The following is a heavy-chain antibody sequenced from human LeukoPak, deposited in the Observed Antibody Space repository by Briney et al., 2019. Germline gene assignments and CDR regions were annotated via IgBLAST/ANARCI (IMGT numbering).Heavy chain of an antibody. CDR2: IYYSGST. CDR3: ARGVHYYDSSGYPRDAFDI. CDR1: GGSISGYY. Sequence: SETLSLTCTVSGGSISGYYWTWIRQPPGKGLEWIGYIYYSGSTNYNPSLKSRVTISIDTSKNQFSLKLSSVTAADTAVYYCARGVHYYDSSGYPRDAFDIWGQGTMVTVSS. J-gene: IGHJ3*02. D-gene: IGHD3-22*01. V-gene: IGHV4-59*12.